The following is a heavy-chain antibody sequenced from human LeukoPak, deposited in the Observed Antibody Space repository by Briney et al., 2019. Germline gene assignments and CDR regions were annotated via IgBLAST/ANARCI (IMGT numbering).Heavy chain of an antibody. J-gene: IGHJ3*02. CDR3: VRDDPQSAFDI. CDR2: ISAYNGNT. Sequence: ASVKVSCKASGYTFTSYGISWVRQAPGQGLEWMGWISAYNGNTNYAQKLQGRVTMTTDTSTSTAYMELSRLKSDDTGVYYCVRDDPQSAFDIWGQGTMVTVSS. CDR1: GYTFTSYG. V-gene: IGHV1-18*01.